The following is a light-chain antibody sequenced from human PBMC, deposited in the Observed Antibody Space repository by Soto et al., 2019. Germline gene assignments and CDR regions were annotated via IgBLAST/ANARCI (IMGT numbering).Light chain of an antibody. CDR3: QQRTTWPPLFA. Sequence: EIVLTQSPSNMSLSPGERATLSCRASQNIGNFLAWYQHKPVQAPRLLIYDASKWATGIPARFSGSGSGTDFTLTIGSLEPADFAVYYCQQRTTWPPLFAFGPGTRVDIK. CDR1: QNIGNF. V-gene: IGKV3-11*01. CDR2: DAS. J-gene: IGKJ3*01.